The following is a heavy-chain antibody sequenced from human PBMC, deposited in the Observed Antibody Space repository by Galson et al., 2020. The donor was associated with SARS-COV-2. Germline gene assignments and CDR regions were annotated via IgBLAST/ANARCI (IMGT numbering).Heavy chain of an antibody. J-gene: IGHJ5*02. CDR1: GFTFSSYA. Sequence: GGSPRLSCAASGFTFSSYAMHWVRQAPGKGLEWVAVISYDGSNKYYADSVKGRFTISRDNSKNTLYLQMNSLRAEDTAVYYCARDDYVWGSYRYARENWFDPWGQGTLVTVSS. V-gene: IGHV3-30*04. CDR3: ARDDYVWGSYRYARENWFDP. D-gene: IGHD3-16*02. CDR2: ISYDGSNK.